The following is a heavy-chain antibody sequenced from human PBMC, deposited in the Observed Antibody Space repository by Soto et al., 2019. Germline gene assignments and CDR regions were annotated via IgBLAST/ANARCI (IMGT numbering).Heavy chain of an antibody. CDR2: INHSGST. CDR3: AREIDYGDPYYYYYGMDV. Sequence: SETLSLTCAVYGGSFSGYYWSWIRQPPGKGLEWIGEINHSGSTNYNPSLKSRVTISVDTSKNQFSLKLSSVTAADTAVYYCAREIDYGDPYYYYYGMDVWGQGTTVTVSS. V-gene: IGHV4-34*01. D-gene: IGHD4-17*01. CDR1: GGSFSGYY. J-gene: IGHJ6*02.